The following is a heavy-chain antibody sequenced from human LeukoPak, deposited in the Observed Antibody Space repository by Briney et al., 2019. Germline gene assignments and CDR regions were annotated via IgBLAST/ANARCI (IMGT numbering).Heavy chain of an antibody. D-gene: IGHD6-13*01. CDR2: IKQDGSAK. CDR1: GFTFSSYW. Sequence: HTGGSLRLSCAASGFTFSSYWMSWVRQAPGKGLEWVANIKQDGSAKYYVDSVKGRFTISRDNAKNSMYLQMNSLRAEDTAVYYCARGIAAALFDYWGQGTLVTVSS. V-gene: IGHV3-7*04. J-gene: IGHJ4*02. CDR3: ARGIAAALFDY.